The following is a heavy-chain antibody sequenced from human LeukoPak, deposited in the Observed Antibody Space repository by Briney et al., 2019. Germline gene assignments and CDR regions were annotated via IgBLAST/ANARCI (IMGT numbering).Heavy chain of an antibody. V-gene: IGHV4-59*02. J-gene: IGHJ4*02. CDR3: ARAGSGWPFDY. D-gene: IGHD6-19*01. CDR1: GGSVSTYY. Sequence: SETLSLTCTVSGGSVSTYYWSWIRQPPGKELEWIGYVSHSGNTNCNPSLKSRLTMSLDTSKNHFSLRLSSVNAADTAVHYCARAGSGWPFDYWGQGSLVTVSS. CDR2: VSHSGNT.